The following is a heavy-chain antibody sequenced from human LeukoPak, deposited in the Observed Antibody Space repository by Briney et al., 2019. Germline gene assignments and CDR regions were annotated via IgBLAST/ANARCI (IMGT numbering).Heavy chain of an antibody. D-gene: IGHD6-13*01. CDR3: ARDSAGNDY. Sequence: GGSLSLFCEARVFIFSIYCVIWVRQARGKGLEWVAKIKQDGSEKYCVDSVKGRFTISRDNANNSLYLQMNSLRAEDTAKYYCARDSAGNDYWGQGALVTVSS. J-gene: IGHJ4*02. V-gene: IGHV3-7*01. CDR1: VFIFSIYC. CDR2: IKQDGSEK.